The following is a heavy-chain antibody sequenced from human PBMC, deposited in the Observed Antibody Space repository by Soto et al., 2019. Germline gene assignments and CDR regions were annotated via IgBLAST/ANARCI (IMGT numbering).Heavy chain of an antibody. CDR2: IYWDDDK. D-gene: IGHD3-10*01. CDR3: ARLEIYGSGSHPTPFDY. CDR1: GFSLSTSGVG. Sequence: QITLKESGPTLVKPTQTLTLTCTFSGFSLSTSGVGVGWIRQPPGKALEWLALIYWDDDKRYSPSLKSRLTITKDTSTNQVVLTMTNMDPVDTATYYCARLEIYGSGSHPTPFDYWGQGTLVTVSS. J-gene: IGHJ4*02. V-gene: IGHV2-5*02.